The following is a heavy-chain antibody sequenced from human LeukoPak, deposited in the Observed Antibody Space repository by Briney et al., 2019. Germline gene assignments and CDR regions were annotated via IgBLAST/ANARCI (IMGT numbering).Heavy chain of an antibody. CDR3: ARDRTGSSWGY. D-gene: IGHD6-13*01. V-gene: IGHV4-59*01. Sequence: SETLSLTCAVSGGSITNYYWSWIRQPPGKGLEWIGYIYYTGSTNYNPSLKSRVTISMDTSNNQFSLRLSSVTAADTAVYYCARDRTGSSWGYWGQGTLVTVSS. CDR2: IYYTGST. CDR1: GGSITNYY. J-gene: IGHJ4*02.